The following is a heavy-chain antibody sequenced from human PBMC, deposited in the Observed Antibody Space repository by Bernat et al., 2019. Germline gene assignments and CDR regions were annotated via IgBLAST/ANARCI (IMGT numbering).Heavy chain of an antibody. J-gene: IGHJ2*01. Sequence: QLQLQESGPGLVKPSETLSLTCTVSGGSISSSSYYWGWIRQPPGKGLEWIGSIYYSGSTYYNPSLKSRVTISVDTSKNQFSLKLSSVTAADTAVYYCARVEIAVAGTNWYFDLWGRGTLVTVSS. V-gene: IGHV4-39*01. CDR3: ARVEIAVAGTNWYFDL. CDR2: IYYSGST. CDR1: GGSISSSSYY. D-gene: IGHD6-19*01.